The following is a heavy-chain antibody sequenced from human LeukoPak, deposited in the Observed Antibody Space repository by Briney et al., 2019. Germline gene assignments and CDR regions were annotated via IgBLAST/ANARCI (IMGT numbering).Heavy chain of an antibody. CDR1: GFTFSSYA. CDR2: ISYDGSNK. V-gene: IGHV3-30-3*01. D-gene: IGHD3-9*01. CDR3: ARDSYDILTGHGGSAFDI. Sequence: RGSLRLSCAASGFTFSSYAMHWVRQAPGKGLEWVAVISYDGSNKYYADSVKGRFTISRDNSKNTLYLQMNSLRAEDTAVYYCARDSYDILTGHGGSAFDIWGQGTMVTVSS. J-gene: IGHJ3*02.